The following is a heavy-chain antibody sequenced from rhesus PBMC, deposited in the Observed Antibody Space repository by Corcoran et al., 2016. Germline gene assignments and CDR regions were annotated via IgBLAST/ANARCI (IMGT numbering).Heavy chain of an antibody. D-gene: IGHD3-9*01. CDR1: GGSVSSSNW. J-gene: IGHJ4*01. V-gene: IGHV4-65*01. CDR2: ISGSSGST. Sequence: QVQLQESGPGLVKPSETLSLTCAVSGGSVSSSNWWSWIRQPPGKGLEGLGNISGSSGSTYYNPSLKSRVTISTDTAKNQFSLKLSSVTAADTAVYYCARAYEDDYGYYYTGTFDYWGQGVLVTVSS. CDR3: ARAYEDDYGYYYTGTFDY.